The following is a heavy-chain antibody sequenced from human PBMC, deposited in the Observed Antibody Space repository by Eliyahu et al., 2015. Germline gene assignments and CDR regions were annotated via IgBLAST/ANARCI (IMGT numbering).Heavy chain of an antibody. Sequence: EVQLVXXGGGLVQPGGSLRXSCAVSGFTLSAXYXAWVRQAPGKGLEWVGRTTNKLTGYITQYAASVRGRFIISRDDSKNSLYLQMNSLKTEDTAVYYCATWMSGVKTYWGQGTLVTVSS. CDR3: ATWMSGVKTY. J-gene: IGHJ4*02. CDR2: TTNKLTGYIT. V-gene: IGHV3-72*01. CDR1: GFTLSAXY. D-gene: IGHD2-2*03.